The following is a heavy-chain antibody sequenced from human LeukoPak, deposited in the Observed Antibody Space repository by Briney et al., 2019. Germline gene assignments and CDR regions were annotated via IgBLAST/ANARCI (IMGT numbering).Heavy chain of an antibody. J-gene: IGHJ4*02. CDR3: ARGSSGYFDY. V-gene: IGHV1-46*01. Sequence: ASVQVSCKASGYTFTSYYMHWVRQAPGQGLEWMGIINPSGGSTSYAQKFQGIVTMTRDMSTSTVYMDLNSLRSEDTAVYYCARGSSGYFDYWGQGTLVTVSA. CDR2: INPSGGST. CDR1: GYTFTSYY. D-gene: IGHD3-22*01.